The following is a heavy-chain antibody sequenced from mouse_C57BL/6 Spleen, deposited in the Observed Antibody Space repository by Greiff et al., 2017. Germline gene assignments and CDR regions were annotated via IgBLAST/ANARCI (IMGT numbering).Heavy chain of an antibody. J-gene: IGHJ2*01. Sequence: QVQLQQPGAELVRPGTSVKLSCKASGYTFTSYWMHWVKQRPGQGLEWIGVIDPSDSYTNYNQKFKGKATLTVDTSSSPAYMQLSSLTSEDSAVYYCARDYGSSYFDYWGQGTTRTVSS. CDR3: ARDYGSSYFDY. CDR1: GYTFTSYW. CDR2: IDPSDSYT. V-gene: IGHV1-59*01. D-gene: IGHD1-1*01.